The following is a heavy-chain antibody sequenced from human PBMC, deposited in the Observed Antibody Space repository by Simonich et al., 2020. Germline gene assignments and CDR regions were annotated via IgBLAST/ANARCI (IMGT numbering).Heavy chain of an antibody. Sequence: QVQLVESGGGVVQPGRSLRLSCAASGFTFSSYAMHWVRQAPGKGLECGAVIPYDENNKYYADTVKGRFTISRDNSKNTLYLQMNSLRAEDTAVYYCARDIVSFGSSWYAFDIWGQGTMVTVSS. CDR3: ARDIVSFGSSWYAFDI. J-gene: IGHJ3*02. D-gene: IGHD6-13*01. CDR1: GFTFSSYA. V-gene: IGHV3-30*04. CDR2: IPYDENNK.